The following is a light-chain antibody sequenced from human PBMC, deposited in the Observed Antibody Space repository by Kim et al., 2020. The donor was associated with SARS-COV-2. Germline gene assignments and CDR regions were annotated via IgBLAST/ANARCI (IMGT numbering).Light chain of an antibody. Sequence: ASVGDRVTITCRASQSISSYLNWYQQKPGKAPKLLIYAASSLQSGVPSRFSGSGSGTDFTLAISSLQPEDFATYYCQQSYSTPRTFGQGTKVDIK. CDR3: QQSYSTPRT. J-gene: IGKJ1*01. CDR2: AAS. CDR1: QSISSY. V-gene: IGKV1-39*01.